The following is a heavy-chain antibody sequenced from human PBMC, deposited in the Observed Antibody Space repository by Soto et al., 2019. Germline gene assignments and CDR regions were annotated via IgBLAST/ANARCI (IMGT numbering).Heavy chain of an antibody. D-gene: IGHD6-6*01. CDR3: ARAIAARVRYFDY. CDR1: GGSISSSNW. Sequence: SETLPLTCAVSGGSISSSNWWSWVRQPTGKGLEWLGEIYHSGSTNYNPSLKSRGTISVDKSKNQFSLKLSSVTPADPAVYYGARAIAARVRYFDYCGQGTRGAVSS. V-gene: IGHV4-4*02. J-gene: IGHJ4*02. CDR2: IYHSGST.